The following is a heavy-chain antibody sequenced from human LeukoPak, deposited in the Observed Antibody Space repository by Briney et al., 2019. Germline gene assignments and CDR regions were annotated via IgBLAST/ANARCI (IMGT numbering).Heavy chain of an antibody. D-gene: IGHD3-3*01. J-gene: IGHJ6*03. CDR2: INHSGST. CDR3: ARGQDFWSGPRMDV. Sequence: PSETLSLTCAVYGGSFSGYYWSWIRQPPGKGLEWIGEINHSGSTNYNPSLKSRVTISVGTSKNQFSLKLSSVTAADTAVYYCARGQDFWSGPRMDVWGKGTTVTVSS. CDR1: GGSFSGYY. V-gene: IGHV4-34*01.